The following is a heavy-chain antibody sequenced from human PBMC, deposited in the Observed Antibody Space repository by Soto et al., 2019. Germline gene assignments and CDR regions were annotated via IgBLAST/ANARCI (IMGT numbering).Heavy chain of an antibody. CDR1: GFTFSSYW. CDR2: INSDGSST. D-gene: IGHD4-17*01. Sequence: GGSLRLSCAASGFTFSSYWMHWVRQAPGKGLVWVSRINSDGSSTSYADSVKGRFTISRDNAKNTLYLQMNSLRAEDTAVYYCARATTVVTPGYYYYGMDVWGQGTTVTVSS. J-gene: IGHJ6*02. V-gene: IGHV3-74*01. CDR3: ARATTVVTPGYYYYGMDV.